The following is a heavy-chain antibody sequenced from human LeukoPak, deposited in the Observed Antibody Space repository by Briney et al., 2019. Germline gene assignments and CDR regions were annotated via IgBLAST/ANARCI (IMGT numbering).Heavy chain of an antibody. D-gene: IGHD4-17*01. V-gene: IGHV3-30*02. CDR2: IRYDGSTK. CDR1: GFTFSSYG. Sequence: GGSLRLSCAASGFTFSSYGMHWVRQAPGKGLEWVTFIRYDGSTKYYADSVKGRFTISRDNSKNTLYLQMNSLRAEDTAVYYCAKPLDYGDYSPLVYWGQGTLVTVSS. CDR3: AKPLDYGDYSPLVY. J-gene: IGHJ4*02.